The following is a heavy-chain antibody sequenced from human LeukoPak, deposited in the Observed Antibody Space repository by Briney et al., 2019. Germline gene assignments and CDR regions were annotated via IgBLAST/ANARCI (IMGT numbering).Heavy chain of an antibody. Sequence: GAPVKVSCKASGYTLTSYDISWVLRATGQGLECMGWRSPNSGNTGYAQQFQGRVITNRNTCRSTAYMKLSSLRSEDTAVYYCAKGRHNNCWGQGTMVTVSS. V-gene: IGHV1-8*01. CDR3: AKGRHNNC. CDR2: RSPNSGNT. CDR1: GYTLTSYD. D-gene: IGHD1-1*01. J-gene: IGHJ3*01.